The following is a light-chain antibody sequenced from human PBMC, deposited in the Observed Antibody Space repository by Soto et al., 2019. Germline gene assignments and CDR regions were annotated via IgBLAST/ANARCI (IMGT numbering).Light chain of an antibody. CDR3: QQSDSTPYT. CDR2: DAS. Sequence: DIQMTQSPSSLSASVGDRVTITCRASQTISTYLKWYQQKPGKAPRLLIYDASSLLSGVPSRFSGSGSGTDFTLTIASLQPEDFSTYYCQQSDSTPYTFGQGTKLEI. J-gene: IGKJ2*01. CDR1: QTISTY. V-gene: IGKV1-39*01.